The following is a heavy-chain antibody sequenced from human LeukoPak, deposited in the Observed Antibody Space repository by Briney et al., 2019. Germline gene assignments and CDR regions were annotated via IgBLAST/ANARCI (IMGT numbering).Heavy chain of an antibody. Sequence: PGGSLRLSCAASGFTFSSYWMSWVRQAPGKGLEWVANIKQDGSEKYYVDSVKGRFTISRGNAKNSLYLQMNSLRAEDTAVYYCARESGSYSVDYWGQGTLVTVSS. V-gene: IGHV3-7*03. J-gene: IGHJ4*02. D-gene: IGHD1-26*01. CDR1: GFTFSSYW. CDR2: IKQDGSEK. CDR3: ARESGSYSVDY.